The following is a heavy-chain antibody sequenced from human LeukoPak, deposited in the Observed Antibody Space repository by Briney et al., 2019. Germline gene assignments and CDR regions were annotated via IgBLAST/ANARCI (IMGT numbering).Heavy chain of an antibody. V-gene: IGHV1-69*06. J-gene: IGHJ4*02. D-gene: IGHD6-19*01. Sequence: SVKVSCKASGGTFNTYPISWVRQAPGQGLDWMGRIIPMFGTAHYAQKYQGRVSITADKSTTTAYMDLNNLRSEDTAVYYCATVGVAVAGSESDYWGQGTLVTVSS. CDR3: ATVGVAVAGSESDY. CDR1: GGTFNTYP. CDR2: IIPMFGTA.